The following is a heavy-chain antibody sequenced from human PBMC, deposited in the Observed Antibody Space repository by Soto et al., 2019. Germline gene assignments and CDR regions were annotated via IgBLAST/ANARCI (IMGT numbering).Heavy chain of an antibody. Sequence: SETLSLTCAVYGGSFSGYYWSWIRQPPGKGLEWIGEINHSGSTNYNPSLKSRVTISVDTSKNQFSLKLSSVTAADTAVYYCARGSPPYYDFWSGYPPNWFDPWGQGTLVTVSS. CDR3: ARGSPPYYDFWSGYPPNWFDP. V-gene: IGHV4-34*01. CDR2: INHSGST. D-gene: IGHD3-3*01. CDR1: GGSFSGYY. J-gene: IGHJ5*02.